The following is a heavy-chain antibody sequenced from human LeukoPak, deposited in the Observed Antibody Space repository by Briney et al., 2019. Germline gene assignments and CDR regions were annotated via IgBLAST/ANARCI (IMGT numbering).Heavy chain of an antibody. Sequence: PSETLSLTCAVYGGSFSGYYWSWIRQPPGKGLEWIGEINHSGSTNYNPSLKSRVTISVDTSKNQFSLKLSSVTAADTAVYYCARARGPYYYGSGSYYKHNWFDPWGQGTLVTVSS. CDR1: GGSFSGYY. CDR2: INHSGST. D-gene: IGHD3-10*01. V-gene: IGHV4-34*01. J-gene: IGHJ5*02. CDR3: ARARGPYYYGSGSYYKHNWFDP.